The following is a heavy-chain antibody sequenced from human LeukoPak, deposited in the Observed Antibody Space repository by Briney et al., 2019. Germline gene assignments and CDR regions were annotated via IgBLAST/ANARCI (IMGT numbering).Heavy chain of an antibody. CDR3: AKDGAPTYYYDSCFDY. CDR1: GFTFSSYG. D-gene: IGHD3-10*01. V-gene: IGHV3-30*02. J-gene: IGHJ4*02. Sequence: PGGSLRLSCAASGFTFSSYGMHWVRQAPGKGLEWVAFIRYDGSNKYYADSVKGRFTISRDNSKNTLYLQMNSLRAEDTAVYYCAKDGAPTYYYDSCFDYWGQGTLVTVSS. CDR2: IRYDGSNK.